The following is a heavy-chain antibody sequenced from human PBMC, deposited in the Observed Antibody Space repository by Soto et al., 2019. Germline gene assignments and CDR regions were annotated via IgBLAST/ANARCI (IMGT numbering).Heavy chain of an antibody. J-gene: IGHJ4*02. CDR2: IYPGDSDT. Sequence: GESLKISCKGSGYSFTSYWIGWVRQMPGKGLEWMGIIYPGDSDTRYSPSFQGQVTISADKSISTAYLQWSSLKASDTAMYYCATYYYDSSGSQEGSYWGQGTLVTVSS. V-gene: IGHV5-51*01. CDR1: GYSFTSYW. CDR3: ATYYYDSSGSQEGSY. D-gene: IGHD3-22*01.